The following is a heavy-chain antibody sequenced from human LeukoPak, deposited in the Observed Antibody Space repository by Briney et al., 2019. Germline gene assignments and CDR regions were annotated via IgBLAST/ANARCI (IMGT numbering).Heavy chain of an antibody. V-gene: IGHV4-34*01. Sequence: SETLSLTCAVYGGSFSGYYWSWIRQPPGKGLEWIGEINHSGSTNYNPSLKSRVTISVDTSKNQFSLKLSSVTAADTAVYYCARNALPYYYDSSGYLGYWGQGTLVTVSS. CDR1: GGSFSGYY. CDR2: INHSGST. CDR3: ARNALPYYYDSSGYLGY. D-gene: IGHD3-22*01. J-gene: IGHJ4*02.